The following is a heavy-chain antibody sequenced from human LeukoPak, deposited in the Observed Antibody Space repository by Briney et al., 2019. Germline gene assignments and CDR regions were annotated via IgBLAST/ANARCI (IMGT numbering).Heavy chain of an antibody. D-gene: IGHD3-16*01. J-gene: IGHJ6*02. CDR1: GFSFSSHA. CDR3: AKEGETTLTIYYYYGMDV. Sequence: GGSLRLSCAASGFSFSSHAMSWVRQAPGKGLEWVAAISGSGGSTYHADSVRGRFTVSRDNSKNTLYLQMNSLRAEDTGIYYCAKEGETTLTIYYYYGMDVWGQGTTVTVSS. CDR2: ISGSGGST. V-gene: IGHV3-23*01.